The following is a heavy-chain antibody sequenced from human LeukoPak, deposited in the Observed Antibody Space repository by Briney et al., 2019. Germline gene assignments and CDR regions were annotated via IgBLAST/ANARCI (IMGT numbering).Heavy chain of an antibody. CDR1: GFMFRRYG. J-gene: IGHJ4*02. D-gene: IGHD1-1*01. CDR3: AKASNTWNYFDY. CDR2: MSGTGESI. V-gene: IGHV3-23*01. Sequence: GGTLRLSCSASGFMFRRYGMNWVRQAPGKGLEWVSGMSGTGESIHYADSVKGRFTISRDNSKNTVYLQMNSLRAEDTALYYCAKASNTWNYFDYWGQGTLVTVSS.